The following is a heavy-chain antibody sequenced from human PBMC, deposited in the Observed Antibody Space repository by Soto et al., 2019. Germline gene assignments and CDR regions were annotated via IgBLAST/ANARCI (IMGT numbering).Heavy chain of an antibody. Sequence: QLQLQESGPGLAKPSETLSLTCTVSGGSISSSTYFWGWVRQPPGKGLEWIGSFYYNANTYYNPSLKSRVTISVDTSQNQFSLRLSSVTAADTAVYYCAKTITSGQRGAFDIWGQGTMVTISS. D-gene: IGHD1-20*01. J-gene: IGHJ3*02. CDR1: GGSISSSTYF. CDR3: AKTITSGQRGAFDI. V-gene: IGHV4-39*01. CDR2: FYYNANT.